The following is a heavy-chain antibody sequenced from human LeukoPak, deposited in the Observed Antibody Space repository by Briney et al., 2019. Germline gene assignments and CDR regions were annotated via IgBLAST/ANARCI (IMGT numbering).Heavy chain of an antibody. V-gene: IGHV3-23*01. CDR2: ISGSGSST. J-gene: IGHJ4*02. Sequence: GGSLSLSCAASGFTFSSYAMTWVRQAPGKGLEWVPAISGSGSSTYYAASVKGRFTISRDNSKNTLYLQMNSLRAEDTAVYYCAKEWSAQQLVRYFDYWGQGALVTVSS. CDR1: GFTFSSYA. CDR3: AKEWSAQQLVRYFDY. D-gene: IGHD6-13*01.